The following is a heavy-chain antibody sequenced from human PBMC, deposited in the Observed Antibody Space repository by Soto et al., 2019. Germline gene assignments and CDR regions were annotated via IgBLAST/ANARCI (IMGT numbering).Heavy chain of an antibody. D-gene: IGHD1-1*01. CDR3: SRATGTLRSRNCDY. V-gene: IGHV4-31*03. CDR2: IYHTVST. CDR1: GGSISTVGHY. Sequence: SQNLSLTCSVSGGSISTVGHYCTWIRQPPGKGLEWIGSIYHTVSTYYSKSLRSRLTMSVDTSRSQFSLRLSSVTDTDTAVYYCSRATGTLRSRNCDYWGQGSLVTVSS. J-gene: IGHJ4*02.